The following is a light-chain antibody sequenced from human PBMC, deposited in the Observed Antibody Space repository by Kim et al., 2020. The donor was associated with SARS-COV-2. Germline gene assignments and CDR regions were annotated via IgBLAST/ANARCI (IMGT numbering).Light chain of an antibody. Sequence: DIQISQSPSSLHASIGDTVTITCQASQDIHDFLSWFQQKPGRAPKLLIYDASHLEPGVPSRFSGSGSGTHFIFNISGLQPEDTATYFCQQYESLPLIFGQGTRLEIK. J-gene: IGKJ5*01. CDR3: QQYESLPLI. CDR2: DAS. CDR1: QDIHDF. V-gene: IGKV1-33*01.